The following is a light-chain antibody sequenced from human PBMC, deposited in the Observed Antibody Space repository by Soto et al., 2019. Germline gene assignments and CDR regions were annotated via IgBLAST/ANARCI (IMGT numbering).Light chain of an antibody. J-gene: IGKJ1*01. V-gene: IGKV1-5*03. CDR1: QTISRW. CDR3: QQYQTWT. Sequence: DIPMTQSPLTLSASVGDRVTITCRASQTISRWLAWYQQKPGKAPKLLIYRASSLESGVPSRFSGSGSGTEVTLTIRSLQCDDAATYYCQQYQTWTFGQGTKVEIK. CDR2: RAS.